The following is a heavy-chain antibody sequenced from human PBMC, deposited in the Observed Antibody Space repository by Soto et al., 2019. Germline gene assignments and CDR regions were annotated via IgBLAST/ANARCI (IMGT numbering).Heavy chain of an antibody. Sequence: GASVKVSCKASGYTFTSYYMHWVRQAPGQGLEWMGIINPSGGSTSYAQKFQGRVTMTRDTSTSTVYMELSSLRSEDTAVYYCARELQYRHYYYYGMDVWGQGTTVTVSS. J-gene: IGHJ6*02. V-gene: IGHV1-46*01. CDR2: INPSGGST. D-gene: IGHD4-4*01. CDR3: ARELQYRHYYYYGMDV. CDR1: GYTFTSYY.